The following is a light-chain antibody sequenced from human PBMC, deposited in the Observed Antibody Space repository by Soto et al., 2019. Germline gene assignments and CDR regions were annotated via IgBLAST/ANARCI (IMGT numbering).Light chain of an antibody. CDR1: NNGVGAYNY. Sequence: QSALTQPASVSGSPGQSITISCTGSNNGVGAYNYVSWYQQHPGKAPKTMIYDVSNRPSGVSNRFSGSKSGNTASLTISGLQAEDEADYYCSSYTRSSTVVFGGGTKLTVL. CDR3: SSYTRSSTVV. J-gene: IGLJ3*02. CDR2: DVS. V-gene: IGLV2-14*03.